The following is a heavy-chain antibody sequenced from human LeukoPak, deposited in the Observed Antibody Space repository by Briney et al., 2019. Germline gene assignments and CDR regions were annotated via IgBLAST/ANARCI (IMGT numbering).Heavy chain of an antibody. D-gene: IGHD3-10*01. CDR3: AKDLISMVRGSPMDV. CDR1: GFTFSNYG. CDR2: LVYDGFYK. V-gene: IGHV3-30*02. J-gene: IGHJ6*02. Sequence: GGSLRLSCAASGFTFSNYGLHWVRQAPGKGLEWVALLVYDGFYKYYADSVKGRFTISRDDSTNTLYLQLTSLSVEDTAVYYCAKDLISMVRGSPMDVWGRGTTVTVS.